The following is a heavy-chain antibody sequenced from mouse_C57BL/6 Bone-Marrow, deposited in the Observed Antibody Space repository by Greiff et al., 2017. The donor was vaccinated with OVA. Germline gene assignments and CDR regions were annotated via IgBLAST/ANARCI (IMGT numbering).Heavy chain of an antibody. J-gene: IGHJ1*03. CDR2: IWSGGST. D-gene: IGHD2-4*01. CDR1: GFSLTSYG. Sequence: QVQLQQSGPGLVQPSQSLSITCTVSGFSLTSYGVHWVRQSPGKGLEWLGVIWSGGSTDYNAAFISRLSISKDNSKSHVFFKMNSLQADDTAIYYCARPGYDYGDWYFDVWGTGTTVTVSS. V-gene: IGHV2-2*01. CDR3: ARPGYDYGDWYFDV.